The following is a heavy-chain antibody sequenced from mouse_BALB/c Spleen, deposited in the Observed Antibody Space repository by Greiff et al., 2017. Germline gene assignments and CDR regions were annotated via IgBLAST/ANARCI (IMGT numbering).Heavy chain of an antibody. D-gene: IGHD2-10*02. V-gene: IGHV3-2*02. CDR3: ARFQYGNYFDY. J-gene: IGHJ2*01. Sequence: EVQLVESGPGLVKPSQSLSLTCTVTGYSITSDYAWNWIRQFPGNKLEWMGYISYSGSTSYNPSLKSRISITRDTSKNQFFLQLNSVTTEDTATYYCARFQYGNYFDYWGQGTTLTVSS. CDR2: ISYSGST. CDR1: GYSITSDYA.